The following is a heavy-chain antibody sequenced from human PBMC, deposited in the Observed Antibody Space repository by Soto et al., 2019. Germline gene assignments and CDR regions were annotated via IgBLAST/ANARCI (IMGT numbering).Heavy chain of an antibody. J-gene: IGHJ4*02. D-gene: IGHD2-21*02. V-gene: IGHV1-69*13. Sequence: GASVKVSCKASGGTFSSYAISWVRQAPGQGLEWMGGIIPIFGTANYAQKFQGRVTITADESTSTAYMELSSLRSEDTAVYYCARYALLGPYKPLDYWGQGTLVTVSS. CDR2: IIPIFGTA. CDR3: ARYALLGPYKPLDY. CDR1: GGTFSSYA.